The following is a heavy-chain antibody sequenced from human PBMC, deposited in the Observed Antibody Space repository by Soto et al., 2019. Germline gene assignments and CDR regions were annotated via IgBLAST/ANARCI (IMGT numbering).Heavy chain of an antibody. Sequence: SSVKVSCKASGATFSGSAFSWVRQAPGQGLEWMGGITPTLGTTNYAQHLQGRVTITADESTGTSFMELTSLTSADTAVYYCARGFTTGATREGCAYWGQGTLVTVSS. D-gene: IGHD1-1*01. J-gene: IGHJ4*02. CDR2: ITPTLGTT. CDR1: GATFSGSA. V-gene: IGHV1-69*13. CDR3: ARGFTTGATREGCAY.